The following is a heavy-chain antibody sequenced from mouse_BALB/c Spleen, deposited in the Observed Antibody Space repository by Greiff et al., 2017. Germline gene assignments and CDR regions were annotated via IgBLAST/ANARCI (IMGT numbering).Heavy chain of an antibody. CDR3: TRDREPGTGNYFDY. D-gene: IGHD2-14*01. V-gene: IGHV5-6-4*01. J-gene: IGHJ2*01. CDR1: GFTFSSYT. CDR2: ISSGGSYT. Sequence: EVKLVESGGGLVKPGGSLKLSCAASGFTFSSYTMSWVRQTPEKRLEWVATISSGGSYTYYPDSVKGRFTISRDNAKNTLYLQMSSLKSEDTAMYYCTRDREPGTGNYFDYWGQGTTLTVSS.